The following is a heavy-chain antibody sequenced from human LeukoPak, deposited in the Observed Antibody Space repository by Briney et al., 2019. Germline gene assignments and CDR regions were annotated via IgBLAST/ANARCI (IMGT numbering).Heavy chain of an antibody. CDR1: GGTFSSYA. J-gene: IGHJ4*02. D-gene: IGHD5-24*01. V-gene: IGHV1-69*13. CDR2: IIPIFGTA. CDR3: ASGVATIGEVFDY. Sequence: SVKVSCKASGGTFSSYAISWVRQAPGQGLEWMGGIIPIFGTANYAQKFQGRVTITADESTSTAHMELSSLRSEDTAVYYCASGVATIGEVFDYWGQGTLVTVSS.